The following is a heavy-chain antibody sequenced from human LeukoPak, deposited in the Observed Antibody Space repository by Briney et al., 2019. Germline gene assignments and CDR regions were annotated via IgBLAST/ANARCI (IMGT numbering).Heavy chain of an antibody. V-gene: IGHV1-69*13. Sequence: GASVKVSCKASGYTFTSYGISWVRQAPGQGLEWMGGIIPIFGTANYAQKFQGRVTITADESTSTAYMELSSLRSEDTAVYYCARAQDYSNYYFDYWGQGTLVTVSS. CDR2: IIPIFGTA. J-gene: IGHJ4*02. CDR3: ARAQDYSNYYFDY. CDR1: GYTFTSYG. D-gene: IGHD4-11*01.